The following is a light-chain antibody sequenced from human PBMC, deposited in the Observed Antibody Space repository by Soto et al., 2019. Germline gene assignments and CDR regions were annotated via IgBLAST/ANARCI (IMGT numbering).Light chain of an antibody. CDR3: QQRRSWPPTIT. CDR1: QSVSTY. J-gene: IGKJ5*01. V-gene: IGKV3-11*01. CDR2: DAS. Sequence: DSGLTQSPGTLSLSPGERATLYCSASQSVSTYLAWYQQRPGQAPRLLIYDASYRATDIPPRFSGSGSGTDFTLTISSLEPEDFAVYYCQQRRSWPPTITFGQGTRLEIK.